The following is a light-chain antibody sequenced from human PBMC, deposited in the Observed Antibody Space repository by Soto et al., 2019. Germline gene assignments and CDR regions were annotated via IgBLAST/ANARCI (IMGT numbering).Light chain of an antibody. CDR1: QSISSN. J-gene: IGKJ1*01. CDR2: RTS. V-gene: IGKV3-15*01. Sequence: EIVMTQSPATLSVSPGDRATLSCRASQSISSNLAWYQQKPGQAPRLLMFRTSSRATGFPARLSGSGSGTEFTLTISRLEPEDFAVYYCQQYGNSPRTFGQGTKVDIK. CDR3: QQYGNSPRT.